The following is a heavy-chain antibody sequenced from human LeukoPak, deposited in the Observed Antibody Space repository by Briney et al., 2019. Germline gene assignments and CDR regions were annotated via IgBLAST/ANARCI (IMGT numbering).Heavy chain of an antibody. CDR1: GGSINSGPYS. V-gene: IGHV4-30-2*01. J-gene: IGHJ4*02. CDR2: ISHGGST. D-gene: IGHD7-27*01. Sequence: SQTLSLTCAVSGGSINSGPYSWSWVRQPPGKGLEWIGYISHGGSTYYNPSLKSRVTISVDRPKNQFFLRLTSVTAADTAVYFCAGVKWGNFDSWGQGTGVTVSS. CDR3: AGVKWGNFDS.